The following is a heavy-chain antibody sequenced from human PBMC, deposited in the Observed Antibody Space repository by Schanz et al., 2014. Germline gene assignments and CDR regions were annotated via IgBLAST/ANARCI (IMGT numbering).Heavy chain of an antibody. V-gene: IGHV3-23*04. J-gene: IGHJ6*02. D-gene: IGHD1-7*01. CDR2: IRGSGDNT. Sequence: EVQLVESGGGLIQPGGSLRLSCAASGFTFSSYAMSWVRQPPGKGLEWVSSIRGSGDNTYYADSVKGRFTISRDNSKNTVYLQMNSLRAEDTAVYFCASLIGTTSAHFYGMDVWGQGTTVTVSS. CDR3: ASLIGTTSAHFYGMDV. CDR1: GFTFSSYA.